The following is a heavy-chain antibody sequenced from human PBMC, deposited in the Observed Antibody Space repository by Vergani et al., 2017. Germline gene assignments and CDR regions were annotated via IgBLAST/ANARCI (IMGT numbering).Heavy chain of an antibody. CDR3: ARYTAMVRDFDY. Sequence: QLHLQESGPGLVKPSETLSLTCTVSGGSISSSSYYWGWIRQPPGKGLEWIGSIYYSGSTYYNPSLKSRVTISVDTSKNQFALKLSSVTAADTAVYDCARYTAMVRDFDYWGQGTLVTVSS. J-gene: IGHJ4*02. V-gene: IGHV4-39*07. CDR1: GGSISSSSYY. D-gene: IGHD5-18*01. CDR2: IYYSGST.